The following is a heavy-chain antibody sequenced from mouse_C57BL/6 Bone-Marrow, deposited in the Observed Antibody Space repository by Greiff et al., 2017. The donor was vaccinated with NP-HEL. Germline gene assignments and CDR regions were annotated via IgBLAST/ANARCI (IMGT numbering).Heavy chain of an antibody. Sequence: EVKLMESGGGLVQPGGSMKLSCVASGFTFSNYWMNWVRQSPEKGLEWVAQIRLKSDNYATHYAESVKGRFTISRDDSKSSVYLQMNNLRAEDTGIYYCTKIYYGAWFAYWGQGTLVTVSA. CDR2: IRLKSDNYAT. CDR1: GFTFSNYW. D-gene: IGHD2-1*01. CDR3: TKIYYGAWFAY. V-gene: IGHV6-3*01. J-gene: IGHJ3*01.